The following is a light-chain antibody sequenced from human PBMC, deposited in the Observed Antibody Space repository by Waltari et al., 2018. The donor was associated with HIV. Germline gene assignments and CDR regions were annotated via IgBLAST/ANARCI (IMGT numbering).Light chain of an antibody. Sequence: QSALSQPASVSGSPGQSITISCTGTDSDIGASDYVSWYQKHPDRPPQLLIYEVKNRPSGISSRFSGAKSANTASLTISGLQLEDEADVYCASLARSVSLVVFGGGTHVTVL. V-gene: IGLV2-14*01. CDR3: ASLARSVSLVV. J-gene: IGLJ2*01. CDR2: EVK. CDR1: DSDIGASDY.